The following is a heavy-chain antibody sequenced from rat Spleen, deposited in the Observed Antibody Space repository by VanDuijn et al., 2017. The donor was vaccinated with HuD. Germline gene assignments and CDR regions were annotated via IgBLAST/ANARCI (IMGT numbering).Heavy chain of an antibody. CDR1: GFTFSDYD. CDR2: ISTGGGNT. Sequence: EVQLVESDGGLVQPGRSLKLSCAASGFTFSDYDMAWVRQGPTKGLEWVTSISTGGGNTYYRDAVKGRFTISRDNAKSTLYLQMNSLRSEDTATYYCARHGLGYGSFDYWGQGVMVTVSS. CDR3: ARHGLGYGSFDY. D-gene: IGHD1-11*01. J-gene: IGHJ2*01. V-gene: IGHV5S23*01.